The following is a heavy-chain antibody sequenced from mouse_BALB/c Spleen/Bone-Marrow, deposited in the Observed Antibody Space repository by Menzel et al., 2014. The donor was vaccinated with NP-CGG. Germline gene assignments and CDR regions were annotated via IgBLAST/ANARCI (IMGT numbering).Heavy chain of an antibody. D-gene: IGHD2-3*01. CDR3: ARDDGYYIRNAMDY. V-gene: IGHV5-17*02. J-gene: IGHJ4*01. CDR2: ISSGTSTI. Sequence: EVKLMESGGGLVRPGGSRKLSCAASGFTFSSFGMHWVRQAPERGLEWVAYISSGTSTIYYADTVKGRFTISRDNPKNTLFLQMTSLRSEDTAIYYCARDDGYYIRNAMDYWGQGTSVNVSS. CDR1: GFTFSSFG.